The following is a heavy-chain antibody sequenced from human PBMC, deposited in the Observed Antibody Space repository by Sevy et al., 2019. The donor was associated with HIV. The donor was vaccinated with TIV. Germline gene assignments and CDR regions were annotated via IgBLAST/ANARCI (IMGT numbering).Heavy chain of an antibody. Sequence: SETLSLTCAVYGGSLIGYYWSWIRQPPGKGLEWIGEIMPSGIINYYPSLKSRVSISIDTSKNQFSLKVNSVTAADTAIYYCARGQWEHPFWGQGTQVTVSS. CDR3: ARGQWEHPF. V-gene: IGHV4-34*01. D-gene: IGHD1-26*01. J-gene: IGHJ4*02. CDR2: IMPSGII. CDR1: GGSLIGYY.